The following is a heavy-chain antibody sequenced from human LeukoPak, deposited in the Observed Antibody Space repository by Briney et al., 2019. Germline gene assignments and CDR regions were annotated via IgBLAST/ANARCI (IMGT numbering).Heavy chain of an antibody. CDR3: ATRGEYYYDSSGYYLPYFDY. CDR1: GFTFSSYA. D-gene: IGHD3-22*01. J-gene: IGHJ4*02. V-gene: IGHV3-23*01. CDR2: ISGSGGST. Sequence: GGSLRLSCAASGFTFSSYAMSWVRQAPGKGLEWVSAISGSGGSTYYADSVKGRFTISRDNSKNTPYLQMNSLRAEDTAVYYCATRGEYYYDSSGYYLPYFDYWGQGTLVTVSS.